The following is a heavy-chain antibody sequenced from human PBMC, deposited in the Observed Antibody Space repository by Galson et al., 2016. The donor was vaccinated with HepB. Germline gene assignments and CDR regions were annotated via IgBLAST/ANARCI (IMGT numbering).Heavy chain of an antibody. CDR1: GYTFTSYG. D-gene: IGHD2-15*01. V-gene: IGHV1-18*04. J-gene: IGHJ6*02. CDR2: ISGYNGDT. CDR3: AQTTYCDVGGCYNSYELDV. Sequence: SVKVSCKASGYTFTSYGISWVRQAPGQGLEWMGWISGYNGDTIYAQRLQGRVTMTTDTSTSTAYMELRSLRADDTAGYYCAQTTYCDVGGCYNSYELDVWGQGTTVTVSS.